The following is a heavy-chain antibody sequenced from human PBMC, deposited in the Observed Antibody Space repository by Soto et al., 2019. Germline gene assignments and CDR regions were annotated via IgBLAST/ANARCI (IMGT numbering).Heavy chain of an antibody. CDR1: GYSLTRYW. D-gene: IGHD1-26*01. CDR2: IYPGDSDT. Sequence: LGGALKISRKCSGYSLTRYWIGWVRQMPGKGLEWMGIIYPGDSDTRYSPSFQGQVTISADKSISTAYLQWSSLKASDTAMYYCASPYHPSGSSYHDAFDIWGQGTMVTVSS. V-gene: IGHV5-51*01. CDR3: ASPYHPSGSSYHDAFDI. J-gene: IGHJ3*02.